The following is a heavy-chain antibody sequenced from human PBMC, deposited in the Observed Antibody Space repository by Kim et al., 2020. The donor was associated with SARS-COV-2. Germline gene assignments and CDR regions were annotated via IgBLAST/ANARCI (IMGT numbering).Heavy chain of an antibody. D-gene: IGHD3-3*01. V-gene: IGHV1-2*06. J-gene: IGHJ6*02. CDR3: ARDPKFLEFAIYYGMDV. CDR2: INPNSGGT. Sequence: ASVKVSCKASGYTFTGYYMHWVRQAPGQGLEWMGRINPNSGGTNYAQKFQGRVTMTRDTSISTAYMELSRLRSDDTAVYYCARDPKFLEFAIYYGMDVWGQGTTVTVSS. CDR1: GYTFTGYY.